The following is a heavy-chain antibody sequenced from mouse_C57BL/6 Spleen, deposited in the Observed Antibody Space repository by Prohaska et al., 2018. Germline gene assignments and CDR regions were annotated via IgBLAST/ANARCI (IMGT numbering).Heavy chain of an antibody. CDR2: INPNNGGT. V-gene: IGHV1-26*01. D-gene: IGHD2-3*01. Sequence: QSHGKSLEWIGDINPNNGGTSYNQKFKGKATLTVDKSSSTAYMELRSLTSEDSAVYYCANYDGYSWFAYWGQGTLFTVHA. CDR3: ANYDGYSWFAY. J-gene: IGHJ3*01.